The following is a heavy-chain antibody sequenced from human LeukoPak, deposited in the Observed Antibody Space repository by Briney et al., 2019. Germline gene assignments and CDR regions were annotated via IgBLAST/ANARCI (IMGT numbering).Heavy chain of an antibody. Sequence: PGGSLRLSCAASGFTFSSYWMHWVRQAPGKGLVRVSRINSDGSSTSYADSVKGRFTISRDNAKNTLYLQMNSLRAEDTAVYYCARRHTPDYWGQGTLVTVSS. CDR2: INSDGSST. J-gene: IGHJ4*02. CDR3: ARRHTPDY. V-gene: IGHV3-74*01. CDR1: GFTFSSYW.